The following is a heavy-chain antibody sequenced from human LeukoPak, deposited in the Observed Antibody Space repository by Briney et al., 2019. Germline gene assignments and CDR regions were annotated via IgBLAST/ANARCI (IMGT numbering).Heavy chain of an antibody. D-gene: IGHD6-13*01. CDR1: GFTFSSYA. Sequence: PGGSLRLSCAASGFTFSSYAMGWVRQAPGKGLEWVSAVVSSGGATYYADSVRGRVTISRDNSKNTLYLQMNSLIADDTAVYYCAKDAHSSSWYGYYYYYMDVWGKGTTVTVSS. CDR3: AKDAHSSSWYGYYYYYMDV. V-gene: IGHV3-23*01. CDR2: VVSSGGAT. J-gene: IGHJ6*03.